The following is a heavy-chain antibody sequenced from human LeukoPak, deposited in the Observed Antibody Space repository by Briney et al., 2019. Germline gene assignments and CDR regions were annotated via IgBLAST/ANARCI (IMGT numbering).Heavy chain of an antibody. J-gene: IGHJ6*02. V-gene: IGHV3-66*01. CDR3: ATRGSLAGNALSMDV. Sequence: PGGSLRLSCAASGFTVSSNYMSWVRQAPGKGLDWVSVIYSGGSTYYADSVKGRFTISRDNSKNTLYLQMNSLRAEDTAVYYCATRGSLAGNALSMDVWGQGTTVTVSS. D-gene: IGHD3-10*01. CDR1: GFTVSSNY. CDR2: IYSGGST.